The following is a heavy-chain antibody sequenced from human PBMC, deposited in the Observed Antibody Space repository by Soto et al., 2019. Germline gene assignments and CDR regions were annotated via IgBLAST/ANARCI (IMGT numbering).Heavy chain of an antibody. D-gene: IGHD3-22*01. V-gene: IGHV4-30-2*05. J-gene: IGHJ4*02. CDR1: GGSISSGGYS. Sequence: SETLSLTCAVSGGSISSGGYSWSWIRQPPGKGLEWIGYIYHSGSTYYNPSLKSRVNIPVDTSKNQFSLKLSSVTAADTAMYYCARRHSHDFYDRGIYVPWGQGTQVTRLL. CDR3: ARRHSHDFYDRGIYVP. CDR2: IYHSGST.